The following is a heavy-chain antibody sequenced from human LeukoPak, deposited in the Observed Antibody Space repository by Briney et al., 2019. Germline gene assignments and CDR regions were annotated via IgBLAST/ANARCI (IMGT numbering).Heavy chain of an antibody. J-gene: IGHJ4*02. CDR2: IYYSGST. V-gene: IGHV4-59*08. CDR1: GGSISSYY. Sequence: SETLSLTCTVSGGSISSYYWSWIRQPPGKGLEWIGYIYYSGSTNYNPSLKSRVTISVDTSKNQFSLKLSSVTAADTAVYYCARSGRWLVPDYWGQGTLVTVSS. D-gene: IGHD6-19*01. CDR3: ARSGRWLVPDY.